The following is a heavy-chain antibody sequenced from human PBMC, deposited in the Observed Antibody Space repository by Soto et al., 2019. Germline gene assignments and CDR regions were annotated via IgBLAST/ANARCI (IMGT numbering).Heavy chain of an antibody. D-gene: IGHD1-1*01. CDR1: SVSISSGAYY. Sequence: QVQLQESGPGLVKPSQTLSLTCTVSSVSISSGAYYWSWIRQHPGKGLEWIGYIYYSGSTYYNPSLKSRVTISVDTSKNQFSLKVRSVTAADTAVYYCARTRNGAYDYWGQGTLVTVSS. V-gene: IGHV4-31*03. CDR3: ARTRNGAYDY. CDR2: IYYSGST. J-gene: IGHJ4*02.